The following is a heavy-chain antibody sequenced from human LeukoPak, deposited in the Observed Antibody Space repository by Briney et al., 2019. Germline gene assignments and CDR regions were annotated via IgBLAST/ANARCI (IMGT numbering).Heavy chain of an antibody. J-gene: IGHJ2*01. Sequence: SVKVSCKASGGTFSSYAISWVRQAPGQGLEWMGGIILIFGTANYAQKFQGRVTSTADESTSTAYMELSSLRSEDTAVYYCARDPLGFYDILTGYYKGWYFDLWGRGTLVSVSS. CDR3: ARDPLGFYDILTGYYKGWYFDL. V-gene: IGHV1-69*13. D-gene: IGHD3-9*01. CDR1: GGTFSSYA. CDR2: IILIFGTA.